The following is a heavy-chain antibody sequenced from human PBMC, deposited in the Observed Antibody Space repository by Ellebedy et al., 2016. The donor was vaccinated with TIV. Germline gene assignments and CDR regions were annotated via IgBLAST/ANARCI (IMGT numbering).Heavy chain of an antibody. CDR2: ISYDGSNK. V-gene: IGHV3-30-3*01. D-gene: IGHD3/OR15-3a*01. CDR1: GFTFSSYA. Sequence: GESLKISCAASGFTFSSYAMHWVRQAPGKGLEWVAVISYDGSNKYYAASVKGRFTISRDNSKNTLHLQMSSLRAEDTAVYFCARRSTDFAFDSWGQGTLVTVSS. J-gene: IGHJ4*02. CDR3: ARRSTDFAFDS.